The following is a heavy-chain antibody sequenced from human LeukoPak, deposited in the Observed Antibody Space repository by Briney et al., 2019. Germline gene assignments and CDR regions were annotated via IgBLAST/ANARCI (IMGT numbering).Heavy chain of an antibody. CDR1: GGSFSGYY. Sequence: SETLSLTCAVYGGSFSGYYWSWIRQPPGKGLEWIGEINHSGSTNYNPSLKSRVTISVDTSKNQFSLKLSSVTAADTAVYYCARGEYYDSSGYFTPFDCWGQGTLVTVSS. J-gene: IGHJ4*02. CDR3: ARGEYYDSSGYFTPFDC. V-gene: IGHV4-34*01. D-gene: IGHD3-22*01. CDR2: INHSGST.